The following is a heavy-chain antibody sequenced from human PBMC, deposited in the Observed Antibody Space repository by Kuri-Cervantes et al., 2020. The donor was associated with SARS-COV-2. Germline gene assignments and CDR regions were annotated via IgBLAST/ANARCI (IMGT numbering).Heavy chain of an antibody. D-gene: IGHD3-3*01. V-gene: IGHV3-7*03. CDR2: IKQDGSEK. J-gene: IGHJ3*02. CDR3: AGRLRFSHSDAFDI. CDR1: GFTFSSYW. Sequence: GGSLRLSCAAFGFTFSSYWMSWVRQAPGKGLEWVANIKQDGSEKYYVDSVKGRFTISRDNAKNSLYLQMNSLRAEDTAVYYCAGRLRFSHSDAFDIWGQGTMVTVSS.